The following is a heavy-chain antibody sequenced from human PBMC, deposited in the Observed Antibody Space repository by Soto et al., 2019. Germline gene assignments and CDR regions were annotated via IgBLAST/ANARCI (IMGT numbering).Heavy chain of an antibody. CDR2: INPYAGST. CDR3: VMVDNYVTPTPQDV. J-gene: IGHJ6*02. V-gene: IGHV1-46*01. CDR1: GYTLIMYY. D-gene: IGHD3-16*01. Sequence: ASVKVSCKASGYTLIMYYIHWMRQAPGQGLEWMGLINPYAGSTTYATKVQGRVTMTRDTSTSTAYMDLGSLTSDDTAVYYCVMVDNYVTPTPQDVWGQGTTVTVS.